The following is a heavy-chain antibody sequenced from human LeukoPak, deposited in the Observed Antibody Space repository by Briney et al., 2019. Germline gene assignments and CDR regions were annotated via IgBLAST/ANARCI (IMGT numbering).Heavy chain of an antibody. D-gene: IGHD4-23*01. CDR1: GVSLTTDAVL. CDR3: VRRTTVASVDD. CDR2: IYGNNDP. V-gene: IGHV2-5*01. Sequence: GSGPTLVNPTQTLTLTCTFSGVSLTTDAVLVGWVRQPPGKALERPAFIYGNNDPPYSPSLKSRRTISKDTSKNPRTLPWTTVESVDTPTYYCVRRTTVASVDDWGEGTLVTVSS. J-gene: IGHJ4*02.